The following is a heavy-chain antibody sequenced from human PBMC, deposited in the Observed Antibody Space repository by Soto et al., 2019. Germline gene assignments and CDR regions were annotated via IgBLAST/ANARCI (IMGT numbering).Heavy chain of an antibody. CDR1: GFTFSSYA. V-gene: IGHV3-23*01. J-gene: IGHJ6*02. CDR2: ISGSGGST. Sequence: PGVSLRLSCAASGFTFSSYAMSWVRQAPGKGLEWVSAISGSGGSTYYADSVKGRFTISRDNSKNTLYLQMNSLRAEDTAVYYCAKAGSIAVAGTRDYYGMDVWGQGTTVTVSS. CDR3: AKAGSIAVAGTRDYYGMDV. D-gene: IGHD6-19*01.